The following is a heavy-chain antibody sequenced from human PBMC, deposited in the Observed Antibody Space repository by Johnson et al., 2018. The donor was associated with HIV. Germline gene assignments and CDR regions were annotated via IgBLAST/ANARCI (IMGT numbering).Heavy chain of an antibody. CDR2: ISGSGGST. Sequence: EVQLVESGGGLVKPGGSLRVSCAASGFTFSSYGLSWVRQAPGKGLEWVSAISGSGGSTFYADTMKGRFTISRDNSKSTMYLQMNSLRAEDTAVYYCARRGNYLADAFDIWGQGTMVTVSS. CDR1: GFTFSSYG. CDR3: ARRGNYLADAFDI. D-gene: IGHD1-7*01. J-gene: IGHJ3*02. V-gene: IGHV3-23*04.